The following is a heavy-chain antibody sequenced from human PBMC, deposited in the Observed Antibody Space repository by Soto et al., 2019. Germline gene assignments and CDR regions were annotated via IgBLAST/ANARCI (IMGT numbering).Heavy chain of an antibody. CDR3: ARDGGYCSGGSCPGGSWFDP. Sequence: SETLSITCTVSGGSISSHYWSWIRQPPGKGLEWIGYIYYSGSTNYNPSLKSRVTISVDTSKNQFSLKLSSVTAADTAVYYCARDGGYCSGGSCPGGSWFDPWGQGTLVTVSS. D-gene: IGHD2-15*01. CDR2: IYYSGST. V-gene: IGHV4-59*11. J-gene: IGHJ5*02. CDR1: GGSISSHY.